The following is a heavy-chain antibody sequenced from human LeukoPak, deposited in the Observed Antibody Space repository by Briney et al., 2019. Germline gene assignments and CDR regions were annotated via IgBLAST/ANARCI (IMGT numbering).Heavy chain of an antibody. D-gene: IGHD6-19*01. CDR2: ISSSGAGT. J-gene: IGHJ4*02. V-gene: IGHV3-23*01. CDR1: GFTFSSYA. Sequence: PGGSLRLSCAASGFTFSSYAMSWVRQAPGKGLEWVSAISSSGAGTYYADSVKGRFTISRDNSKNTLYLQMNSLRADDTAVYYCAKGSYSSGWANRYWGQGTLVTVSS. CDR3: AKGSYSSGWANRY.